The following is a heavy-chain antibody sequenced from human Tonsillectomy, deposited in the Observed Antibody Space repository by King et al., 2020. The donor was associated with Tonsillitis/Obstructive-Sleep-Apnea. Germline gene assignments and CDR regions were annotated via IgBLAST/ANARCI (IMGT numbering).Heavy chain of an antibody. CDR1: GFTFSSYN. Sequence: GKRGEDGGGLVKPGGSLRLSCAASGFTFSSYNMNWVRQAPGKGLEWVSSIIISSSYIDYADSVKGRFTISRDNARNSLYLQMNSLRAEDTAVYYCARGAYCSSTSCPKYDAFDIWGQGTMVTVSS. CDR3: ARGAYCSSTSCPKYDAFDI. V-gene: IGHV3-21*01. D-gene: IGHD2-2*01. CDR2: IIISSSYI. J-gene: IGHJ3*02.